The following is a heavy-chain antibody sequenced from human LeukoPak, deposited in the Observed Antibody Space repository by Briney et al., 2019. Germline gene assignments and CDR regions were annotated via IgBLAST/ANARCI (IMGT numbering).Heavy chain of an antibody. CDR3: ARGTDYLWGNYRGGLDY. V-gene: IGHV3-7*02. CDR1: GFTFSRYW. J-gene: IGHJ4*02. D-gene: IGHD3-16*02. Sequence: PGGSLRLSCAASGFTFSRYWMSSVRQAPGKGLEWVANIKQDGSEKYYVDSVEGRFTISRDNAKNSLYLQMNSLTAEDTALYYCARGTDYLWGNYRGGLDYWGQGTLVTVSS. CDR2: IKQDGSEK.